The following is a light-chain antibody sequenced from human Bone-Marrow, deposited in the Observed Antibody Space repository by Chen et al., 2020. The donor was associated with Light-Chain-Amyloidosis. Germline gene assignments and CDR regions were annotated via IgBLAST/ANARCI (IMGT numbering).Light chain of an antibody. CDR1: NIGSTS. V-gene: IGLV3-21*02. CDR3: QVWDRSSDRPV. J-gene: IGLJ3*02. Sequence: SYVLTQPSSVSVAPGQTATIAWGGNNIGSTSVPWYQQTPGQAPLLVVYDDSDRPSGIPERLSGSTSGNTGTLTISRVEAGDEADYYCQVWDRSSDRPVFGGGTKLTVL. CDR2: DDS.